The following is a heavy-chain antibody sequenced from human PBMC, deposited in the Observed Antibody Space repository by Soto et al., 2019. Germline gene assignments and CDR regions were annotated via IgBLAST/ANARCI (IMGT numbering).Heavy chain of an antibody. V-gene: IGHV3-23*01. CDR1: GFTFSSYA. CDR3: AKGSSKALLYYFDY. J-gene: IGHJ4*02. D-gene: IGHD6-13*01. CDR2: ISGSGGST. Sequence: SGGSLRLSCAASGFTFSSYAMSWVRQAPGKGLEWVSAISGSGGSTYYADSVKGRFTISRDNSKNTLYLQMNSLRAEDTAVYYCAKGSSKALLYYFDYWGQGTLVTVSS.